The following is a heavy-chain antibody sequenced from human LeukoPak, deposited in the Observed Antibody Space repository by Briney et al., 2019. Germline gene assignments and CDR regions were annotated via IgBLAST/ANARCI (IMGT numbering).Heavy chain of an antibody. D-gene: IGHD2-2*01. CDR2: IYYIGST. J-gene: IGHJ6*03. V-gene: IGHV4-30-4*08. CDR3: ATTDCSSTSCHYYYYYYMDV. CDR1: GGSISSGDYY. Sequence: SETLSLTCTVSGGSISSGDYYWSWIRQPPGKGLEWIGDIYYIGSTYYNPSLKSRVTISVDTSKNQFSLKLSSVTAADTAVYYCATTDCSSTSCHYYYYYYMDVWGKGTTVTVSS.